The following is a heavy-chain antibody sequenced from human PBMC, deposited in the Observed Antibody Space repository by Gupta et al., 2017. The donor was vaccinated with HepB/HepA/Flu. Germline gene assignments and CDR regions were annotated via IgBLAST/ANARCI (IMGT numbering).Heavy chain of an antibody. CDR2: ISSSSSYI. D-gene: IGHD3-22*01. J-gene: IGHJ4*02. CDR1: GFTFSSYT. CDR3: AGSPDYYDSSGYYSQGAVDY. Sequence: EVQLVESGGGLVKPGGSLRLSCAASGFTFSSYTMNWVRPAPGKGLEWVSSISSSSSYIYYADSVKGRFTISRDNAKNSLYLQMNSLRAEDTAVYYCAGSPDYYDSSGYYSQGAVDYWGQGTLVTVSS. V-gene: IGHV3-21*01.